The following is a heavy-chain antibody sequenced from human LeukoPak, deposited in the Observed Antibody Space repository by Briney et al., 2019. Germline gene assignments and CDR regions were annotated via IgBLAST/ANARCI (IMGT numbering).Heavy chain of an antibody. J-gene: IGHJ4*02. CDR1: GFTFSNAW. D-gene: IGHD3-3*01. CDR2: IKSKTDGGTT. Sequence: PGGSLRLSCAASGFTFSNAWMSWVRQAPGKGLEWVGRIKSKTDGGTTDYAAPVKGRFTISRDDSKNTLYLQMNSLKTEDTAVYYCTTQVFLEWLLSSKPFDYWGQGTLVTVSS. CDR3: TTQVFLEWLLSSKPFDY. V-gene: IGHV3-15*01.